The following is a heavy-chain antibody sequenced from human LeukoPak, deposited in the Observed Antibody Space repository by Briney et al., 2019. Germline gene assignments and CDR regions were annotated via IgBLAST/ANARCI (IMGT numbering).Heavy chain of an antibody. Sequence: PETLSLTCTVSGYSISSGYYWGWIRQPPGKGLEWIGSIYHIGSTYYNPSLKSRVTISVDTSKNQFSLKLSSVTAADTAVYYCARGIYWSDPWGQGTLVTVSS. CDR3: ARGIYWSDP. J-gene: IGHJ5*02. CDR1: GYSISSGYY. CDR2: IYHIGST. V-gene: IGHV4-38-2*02.